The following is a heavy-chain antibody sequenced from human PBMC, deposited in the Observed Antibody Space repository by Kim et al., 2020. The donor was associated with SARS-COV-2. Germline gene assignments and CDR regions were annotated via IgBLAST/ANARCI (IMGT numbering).Heavy chain of an antibody. Sequence: GGSLRLSCAASGFTFSSYSMNWVRQAPGKGLEWVSSISSSSSYIYYADSVKGRFTISRDNAKNSLYLQMNSLRAEDTAVYYCARDQGPRVYGRDYWGQGTLVTVSS. D-gene: IGHD3-10*01. CDR1: GFTFSSYS. J-gene: IGHJ4*02. CDR3: ARDQGPRVYGRDY. V-gene: IGHV3-21*01. CDR2: ISSSSSYI.